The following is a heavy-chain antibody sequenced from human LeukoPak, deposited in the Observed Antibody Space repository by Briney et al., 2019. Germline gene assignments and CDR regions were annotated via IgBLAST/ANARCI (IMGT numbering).Heavy chain of an antibody. J-gene: IGHJ4*02. CDR2: IYYSGST. D-gene: IGHD6-13*01. Sequence: SETLSLTCTVSGGSISSSSYYWGWIRQPPGKGLEWIGSIYYSGSTYYNPSLKSRVTMSVDTSKNQFSLKLSSVTAADTAVYYCARQLLRSRVQQLVRYPFDYWGQGTLVTVSS. V-gene: IGHV4-39*01. CDR3: ARQLLRSRVQQLVRYPFDY. CDR1: GGSISSSSYY.